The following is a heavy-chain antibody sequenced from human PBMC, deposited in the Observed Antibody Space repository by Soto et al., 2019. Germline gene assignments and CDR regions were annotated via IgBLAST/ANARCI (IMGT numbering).Heavy chain of an antibody. CDR3: ARTKADRLTGYYQSYYYDYMGV. J-gene: IGHJ6*03. CDR1: GGTFSSYT. CDR2: IIPILGIA. Sequence: QVQLVQSGAEVKKPGSSVKVSCKASGGTFSSYTISWVRQAPGQGLEWMGRIIPILGIANYAQKFQGRVTITADKSTGTAYMALSSLRSEDTGVYYCARTKADRLTGYYQSYYYDYMGVWGKGTTVTVSS. D-gene: IGHD3-9*01. V-gene: IGHV1-69*02.